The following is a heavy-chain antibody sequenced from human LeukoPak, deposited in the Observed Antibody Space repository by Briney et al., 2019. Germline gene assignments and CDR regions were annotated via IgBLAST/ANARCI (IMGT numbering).Heavy chain of an antibody. Sequence: SETLSLTCAVYGGSFSGYYWSWIRQPPGKGLEWIGEINHSGSTNYNPSLKSRVTISVDTSKNQFSLKLSSVTAADTAVYYCARVIQPREGGFDYWGQGTLVTVSS. CDR3: ARVIQPREGGFDY. CDR2: INHSGST. J-gene: IGHJ4*02. V-gene: IGHV4-34*01. CDR1: GGSFSGYY. D-gene: IGHD1-26*01.